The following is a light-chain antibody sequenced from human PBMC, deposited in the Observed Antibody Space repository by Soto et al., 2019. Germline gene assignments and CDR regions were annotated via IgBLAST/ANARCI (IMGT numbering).Light chain of an antibody. V-gene: IGLV2-23*02. CDR1: SSDVGSYNL. Sequence: QSVLTQPASVSGSPGQSITIFCTGTSSDVGSYNLVSWYQQHPGKAPKLMIYEVSKRPSGVSNRFSGSKSGNTAALTISGLQAEDEADYYCCSYAGSINYVFGTGTKVTVL. CDR3: CSYAGSINYV. J-gene: IGLJ1*01. CDR2: EVS.